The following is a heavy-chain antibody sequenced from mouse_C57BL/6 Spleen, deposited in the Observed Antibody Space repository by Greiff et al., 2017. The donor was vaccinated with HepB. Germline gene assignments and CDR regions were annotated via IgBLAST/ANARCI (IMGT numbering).Heavy chain of an antibody. V-gene: IGHV2-3*01. D-gene: IGHD3-2*02. CDR2: IWGDGST. CDR3: ANTDSSGYVGSHYYAMDY. Sequence: VKLMESGPGLVAPSQSLSITCTVSGFSLTSYGVSWVRQPPGKGLEWLGVIWGDGSTNYHSALISRLSISKDNSKSQVFLKLNSLQTDDTATYYCANTDSSGYVGSHYYAMDYWGQGTSVTVSS. CDR1: GFSLTSYG. J-gene: IGHJ4*01.